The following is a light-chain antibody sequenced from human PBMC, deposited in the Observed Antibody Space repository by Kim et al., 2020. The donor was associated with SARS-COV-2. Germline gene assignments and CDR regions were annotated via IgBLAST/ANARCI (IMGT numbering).Light chain of an antibody. CDR1: LSVSTR. V-gene: IGKV3-11*01. CDR3: QQRKSWPLT. CDR2: EVS. Sequence: EVVLTQSPATLSLSPGDRATLSCRASLSVSTRLAWYQQKPGQPPRLLMYEVSNRATATPARFSGSGSGTDFTLTISSLEPEDFAVYYCQQRKSWPLTFSQGTRLEIK. J-gene: IGKJ5*01.